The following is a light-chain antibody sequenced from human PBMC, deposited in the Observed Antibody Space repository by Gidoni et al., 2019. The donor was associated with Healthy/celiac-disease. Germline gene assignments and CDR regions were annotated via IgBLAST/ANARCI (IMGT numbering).Light chain of an antibody. CDR1: SSDVGSYNL. V-gene: IGLV2-23*01. Sequence: QSALTQPASVSGSPGQSITISCTGTSSDVGSYNLVSWYQQHPGKAPKLMIYEGSKRPSGVSNRFSGSKSGNTDSLTISGLQAEDEADYYCCSSWVFGGGTKLTVL. CDR3: CSSWV. CDR2: EGS. J-gene: IGLJ3*02.